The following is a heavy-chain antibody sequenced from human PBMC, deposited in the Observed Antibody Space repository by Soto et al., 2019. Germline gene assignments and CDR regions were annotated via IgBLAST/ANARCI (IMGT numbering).Heavy chain of an antibody. V-gene: IGHV4-31*02. J-gene: IGHJ6*02. CDR3: ARDKYCYGSGKDGMDV. Sequence: WTWIRQHPGKGLEWIGYIYYSGSTYYNPSLKSRVTISVDTSKNQFSLKLSSVTAADTAVYYCARDKYCYGSGKDGMDVWGQGTTVTVSS. D-gene: IGHD3-10*01. CDR2: IYYSGST.